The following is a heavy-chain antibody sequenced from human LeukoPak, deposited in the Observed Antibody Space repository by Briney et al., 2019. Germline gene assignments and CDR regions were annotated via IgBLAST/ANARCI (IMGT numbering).Heavy chain of an antibody. CDR2: INHSGST. CDR1: GGSFSGYY. Sequence: SETLSLTCAVYGGSFSGYYWSWIRQPPGKGLEWIGEINHSGSTNYNPSLKSRVTISVDTSKNQFSLKLSSVTAADTAVYYCARWSTYNWNYRWFDPWGQGTLVTVSS. D-gene: IGHD1-7*01. CDR3: ARWSTYNWNYRWFDP. V-gene: IGHV4-34*01. J-gene: IGHJ5*02.